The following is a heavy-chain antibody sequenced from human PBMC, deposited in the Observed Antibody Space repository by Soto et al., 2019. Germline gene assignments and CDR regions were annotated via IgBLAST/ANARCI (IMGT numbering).Heavy chain of an antibody. Sequence: QVQLVESGGGVVQPGRSLRLSCAASGFTFSSYGMHWVRQAPGKGLEWVAVISYDGSNKYYADSVKGRFTISRDNSKNTLYLQMNSLRAEDTAVYYCARGDYGDYVGAGMDVWGQGTTVTVSS. V-gene: IGHV3-30*03. CDR2: ISYDGSNK. J-gene: IGHJ6*02. D-gene: IGHD4-17*01. CDR1: GFTFSSYG. CDR3: ARGDYGDYVGAGMDV.